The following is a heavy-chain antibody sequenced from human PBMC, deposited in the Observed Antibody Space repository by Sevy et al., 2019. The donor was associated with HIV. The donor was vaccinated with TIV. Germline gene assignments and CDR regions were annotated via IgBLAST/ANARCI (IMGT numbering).Heavy chain of an antibody. Sequence: GGSLRLSCAASGFTFNTHAMNWVRQAPGKGLEWVSVISGIGSSTYYADSVKGRFTISRDNSKNNLYLQMKSLRADDTAVYYCAKALNPALESMIEVIFRSLKGFDVWGQGTMVTVSS. CDR2: ISGIGSST. CDR3: AKALNPALESMIEVIFRSLKGFDV. CDR1: GFTFNTHA. V-gene: IGHV3-23*01. D-gene: IGHD3-22*01. J-gene: IGHJ3*01.